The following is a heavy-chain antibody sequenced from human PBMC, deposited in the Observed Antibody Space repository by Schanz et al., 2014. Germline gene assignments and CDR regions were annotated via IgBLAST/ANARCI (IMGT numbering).Heavy chain of an antibody. J-gene: IGHJ3*02. CDR1: GFIFNDYY. CDR2: ISRDGTTS. CDR3: ARENLNWEAFDI. V-gene: IGHV3-11*01. Sequence: QVQLVESGGGLVKPGGSLRLSCAASGFIFNDYYMNWIRQAPGKGLEWDSYISRDGTTSYYADSVKGRFTISRDNAKNSLYLEMTSLRGEDTAVYYCARENLNWEAFDIWGQGTVVTVSS. D-gene: IGHD7-27*01.